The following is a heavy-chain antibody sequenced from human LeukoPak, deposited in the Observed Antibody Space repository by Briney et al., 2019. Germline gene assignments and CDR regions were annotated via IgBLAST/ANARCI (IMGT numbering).Heavy chain of an antibody. V-gene: IGHV4-59*08. Sequence: SETLSLTCTVSGGSISGSYWSWIRQPPGKGLERIGYIYYSETYYNPSLKSRVTISLDTSKNQFSLKLRFVTAADTAVYYCARTQGWGTVRTGYYYGMDVWGQGTTVTVSS. CDR3: ARTQGWGTVRTGYYYGMDV. J-gene: IGHJ6*02. D-gene: IGHD4-11*01. CDR1: GGSISGSY. CDR2: IYYSET.